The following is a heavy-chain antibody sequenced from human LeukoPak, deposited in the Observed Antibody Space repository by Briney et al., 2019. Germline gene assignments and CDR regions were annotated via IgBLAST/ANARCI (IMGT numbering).Heavy chain of an antibody. D-gene: IGHD1-1*01. CDR2: IDGDGRIA. V-gene: IGHV3-74*01. Sequence: QSGGSLRLSCAASGFTFSSYWMHWVRQVPGQGLVWVSHIDGDGRIAHYGDSVEGRFTISRDNAKNTVYLQMDSLRAEDTAVYYCARDSPRTGPWGQGILVIVSS. CDR3: ARDSPRTGP. CDR1: GFTFSSYW. J-gene: IGHJ5*02.